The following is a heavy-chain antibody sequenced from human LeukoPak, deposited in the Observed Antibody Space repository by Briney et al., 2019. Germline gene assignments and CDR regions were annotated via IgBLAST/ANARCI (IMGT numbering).Heavy chain of an antibody. CDR2: IYYSGST. Sequence: PSETLSLTCTVSGGSISSSSYYWGWISQPPGKGLEWIGSIYYSGSTYYNPSLKSRVTISVDTSKNQFSLKLSSVTAADTAVYYCARLPSPLAIRFGELSPDPEFDPWGQGTLVTVSS. CDR1: GGSISSSSYY. J-gene: IGHJ5*02. D-gene: IGHD3-10*01. CDR3: ARLPSPLAIRFGELSPDPEFDP. V-gene: IGHV4-39*01.